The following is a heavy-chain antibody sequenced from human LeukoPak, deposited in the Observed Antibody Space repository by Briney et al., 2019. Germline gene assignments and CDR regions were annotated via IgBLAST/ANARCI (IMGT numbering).Heavy chain of an antibody. Sequence: PSQTLSLTCNVSGVSVSDGRYYWTWIRQHPGKGLEWIGYKYYSGSAKYNPSLKSRLTISIDTSKNQFSLQLSSVTAADTAVYYCATTRGYSTNDAFDIWGQGTRVTVSS. CDR1: GVSVSDGRYY. V-gene: IGHV4-31*03. CDR2: KYYSGSA. CDR3: ATTRGYSTNDAFDI. D-gene: IGHD5-18*01. J-gene: IGHJ3*02.